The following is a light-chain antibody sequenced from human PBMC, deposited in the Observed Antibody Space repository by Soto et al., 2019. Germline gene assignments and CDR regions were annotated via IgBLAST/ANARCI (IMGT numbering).Light chain of an antibody. CDR3: SSYTTSSPVV. Sequence: QSALTQPASVSGSPGQSITISCTGTSSDVGGYNYVSWYQQHPGKAPKLMIYDVSNRPSGVSNHFSGSKYGNTASLTTSGREAEDESDYYCSSYTTSSPVVFGGGTTLTVL. V-gene: IGLV2-14*01. J-gene: IGLJ2*01. CDR2: DVS. CDR1: SSDVGGYNY.